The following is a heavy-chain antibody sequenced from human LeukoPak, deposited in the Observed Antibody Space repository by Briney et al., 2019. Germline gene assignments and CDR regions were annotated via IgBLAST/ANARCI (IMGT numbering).Heavy chain of an antibody. Sequence: GGSLRLSCAASGFRFSSMKWVRQAPGKGLEWVSLISSSSSYIYYADSLKARFTISRDNAKNSLYLQMNSLRAEDTAVYYCSKWKAIVLVPAARSPIDYWGQGTLVTVSS. CDR3: SKWKAIVLVPAARSPIDY. J-gene: IGHJ4*02. D-gene: IGHD2-2*01. V-gene: IGHV3-21*04. CDR2: ISSSSSYI. CDR1: GFRFSS.